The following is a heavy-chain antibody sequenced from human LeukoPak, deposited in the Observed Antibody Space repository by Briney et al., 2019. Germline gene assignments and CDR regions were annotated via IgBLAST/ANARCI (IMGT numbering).Heavy chain of an antibody. D-gene: IGHD6-19*01. V-gene: IGHV3-74*01. Sequence: GGSLRLSCAASGFTFISFWMHWVRQAPGKGLIWVSHINIDGSDTSYADSVRGRFTISRDNAKNTLYLQMNSLRAEDTAVYYCARATLIYSNSWYYSFDNWGDRALFTVSS. CDR2: INIDGSDT. CDR1: GFTFISFW. CDR3: ARATLIYSNSWYYSFDN. J-gene: IGHJ4*03.